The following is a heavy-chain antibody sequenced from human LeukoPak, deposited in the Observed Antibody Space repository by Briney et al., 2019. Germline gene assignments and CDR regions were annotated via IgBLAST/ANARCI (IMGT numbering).Heavy chain of an antibody. CDR1: GGSISSGDYY. J-gene: IGHJ6*02. Sequence: PSETLSLTCTVSGGSISSGDYYWSWISQPPGKGLEWIGYIYYSGSTYYNPSLKSRVTISVDTSKNQFSLKLSSVTAADTAVYYCARGPDFDWLLNYYYGMDVWGQGTTVTVSS. CDR2: IYYSGST. CDR3: ARGPDFDWLLNYYYGMDV. D-gene: IGHD3-9*01. V-gene: IGHV4-30-4*01.